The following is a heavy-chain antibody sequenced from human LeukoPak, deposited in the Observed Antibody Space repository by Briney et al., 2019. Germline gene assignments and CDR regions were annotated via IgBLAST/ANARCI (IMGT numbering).Heavy chain of an antibody. D-gene: IGHD3-22*01. CDR1: GFTFSSYW. Sequence: PGGSLRLSCAASGFTFSSYWMSWVRQAPGKGLEWVANIKHDGSVQYCVDSVKVRFTISRDNAKNSLYLQMNSLRAEDTAVYYCARDPEDYYDSSAYYDGFDMWGQGTMVTVSS. J-gene: IGHJ3*02. CDR3: ARDPEDYYDSSAYYDGFDM. CDR2: IKHDGSVQ. V-gene: IGHV3-7*01.